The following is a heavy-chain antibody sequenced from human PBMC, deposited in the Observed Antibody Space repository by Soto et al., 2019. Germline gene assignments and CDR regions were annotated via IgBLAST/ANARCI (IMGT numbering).Heavy chain of an antibody. J-gene: IGHJ4*02. D-gene: IGHD5-12*01. V-gene: IGHV3-30-3*01. CDR1: GFTFSSYA. CDR2: ISYDGSNK. CDR3: ARVAVEMATIHVFDY. Sequence: QVQLVESGGGVVQPGRSLRLSCAAAGFTFSSYAMHWVRQAPGKGLEWVAVISYDGSNKYYADSVKGRFTISRDNSKNTLYLQMNSLRAEDTAVYHCARVAVEMATIHVFDYWGQGTLVTVSS.